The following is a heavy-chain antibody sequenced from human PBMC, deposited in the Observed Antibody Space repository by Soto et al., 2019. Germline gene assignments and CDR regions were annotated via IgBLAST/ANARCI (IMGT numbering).Heavy chain of an antibody. CDR1: GFSLSTSGVG. CDR2: IYWDDDK. CDR3: AHSRYCSSTSCYELDY. D-gene: IGHD2-2*01. V-gene: IGHV2-5*02. J-gene: IGHJ4*02. Sequence: SGPTLVNPTQTLTLTCTFSGFSLSTSGVGVGWIRQPPGKALEWLALIYWDDDKRYSPSLKSRLTITKGTSKNQVVLTMTNMDPVDTATYYCAHSRYCSSTSCYELDYWGQGTLVTVSS.